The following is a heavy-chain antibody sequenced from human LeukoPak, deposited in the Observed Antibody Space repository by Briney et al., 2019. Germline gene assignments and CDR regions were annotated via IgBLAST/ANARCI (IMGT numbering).Heavy chain of an antibody. Sequence: GGSLRLSCAASGFTFSSHALSWARQAPGKGLEWVSSLSGSGYNTYYADSVKGRFTISRDNSKNTVYLQMNSLRAEDTAVYYCAKDPYDTRYFDYWGQGTLVTVSS. CDR1: GFTFSSHA. D-gene: IGHD3-9*01. CDR3: AKDPYDTRYFDY. J-gene: IGHJ4*02. V-gene: IGHV3-23*01. CDR2: LSGSGYNT.